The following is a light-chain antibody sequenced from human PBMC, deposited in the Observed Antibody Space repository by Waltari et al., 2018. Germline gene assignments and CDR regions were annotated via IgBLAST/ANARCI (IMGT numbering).Light chain of an antibody. J-gene: IGLJ2*01. V-gene: IGLV2-14*01. CDR2: DVS. Sequence: QSALTQPLSLTGSHGPSIAILCTRTSSELGGYNYVSWYQQHPGKAPKLMIYDVSNRPSGVSNRFSGSKSGNTASLTISGLQAEDEADYYCSSYTSSSNVVFGGGTKLTVL. CDR3: SSYTSSSNVV. CDR1: SSELGGYNY.